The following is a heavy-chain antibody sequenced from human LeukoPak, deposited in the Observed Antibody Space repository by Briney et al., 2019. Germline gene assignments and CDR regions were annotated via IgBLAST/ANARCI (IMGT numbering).Heavy chain of an antibody. Sequence: ASVKVSCKASGYTFTSYDINWVRQATGQGLEWMGWMNPNSGNTGYAQKFQGRVTMTRNTSISTAYMELSSLRSEDTAVYYCXRASXTRSWFDPWGQGTLVTVSX. J-gene: IGHJ5*02. CDR1: GYTFTSYD. CDR2: MNPNSGNT. V-gene: IGHV1-8*01. CDR3: XRASXTRSWFDP.